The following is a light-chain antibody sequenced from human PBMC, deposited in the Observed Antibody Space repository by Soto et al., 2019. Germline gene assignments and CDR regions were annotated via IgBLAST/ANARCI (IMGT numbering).Light chain of an antibody. J-gene: IGLJ3*02. CDR3: QVWDSSRDHPV. V-gene: IGLV3-21*04. CDR1: NIGTKS. Sequence: SYELTQSPSVSVAPGKTARITCGGNNIGTKSVHWYQQKLGQAPVVVIYYDSDRPSGIPERFSGSNSGNTATLTISRVEAGDEADYYCQVWDSSRDHPVFGGGTKLTVL. CDR2: YDS.